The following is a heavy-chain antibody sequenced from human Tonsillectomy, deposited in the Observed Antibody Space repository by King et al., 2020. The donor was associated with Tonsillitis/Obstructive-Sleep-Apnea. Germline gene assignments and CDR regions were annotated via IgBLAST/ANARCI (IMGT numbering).Heavy chain of an antibody. J-gene: IGHJ6*03. CDR3: ARDPYYHSSGYYLTDYFYYYMDV. V-gene: IGHV3-30*04. CDR2: ISYDGSNK. Sequence: QVQLVESGGGVVQPGRSLRLSCAASGFTFSSYAMHWVRQAPGKGLEWVAVISYDGSNKYYADSVKGRFTISRDNSKNTLYLQMNSLRAEDTAVYYCARDPYYHSSGYYLTDYFYYYMDVWGKGTTVTVSS. D-gene: IGHD3-22*01. CDR1: GFTFSSYA.